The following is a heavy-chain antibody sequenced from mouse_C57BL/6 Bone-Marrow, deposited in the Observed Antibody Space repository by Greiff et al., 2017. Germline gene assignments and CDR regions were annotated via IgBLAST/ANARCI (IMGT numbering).Heavy chain of an antibody. CDR2: TRYDGSN. Sequence: EVQLQESGPGLVKPSQSLSLTCSVTGYSITSGYYWNWIRQFPGNKLECMGYTRYDGSNKYNPSLKNQISITRDTSKNQFFLKLNSVTTEDTATYYCATDSIFDYWGQGTTLTVSS. D-gene: IGHD2-10*02. V-gene: IGHV3-6*01. J-gene: IGHJ2*01. CDR1: GYSITSGYY. CDR3: ATDSIFDY.